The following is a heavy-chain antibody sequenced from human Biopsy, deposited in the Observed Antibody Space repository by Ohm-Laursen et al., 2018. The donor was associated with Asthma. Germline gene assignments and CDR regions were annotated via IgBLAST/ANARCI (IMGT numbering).Heavy chain of an antibody. Sequence: SLRLSCAASGFAVSRDYMFWVRQAPGKGLEWVSVIYSGGTSHTADSVRGRFTISRDYSKNTLYLQMHGLRAEDTAVYYCARAYGGSFFSGSFDIWGRGTMVTVSS. CDR1: GFAVSRDY. J-gene: IGHJ3*02. CDR2: IYSGGTS. CDR3: ARAYGGSFFSGSFDI. D-gene: IGHD4-23*01. V-gene: IGHV3-53*01.